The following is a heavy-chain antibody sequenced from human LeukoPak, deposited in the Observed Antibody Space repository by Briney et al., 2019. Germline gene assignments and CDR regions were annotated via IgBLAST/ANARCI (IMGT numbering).Heavy chain of an antibody. CDR1: GFTFSSYA. J-gene: IGHJ4*02. Sequence: GRSLRLSCAASGFTFSSYAMHWVRQAPGKGLEWVAVISYDGSNKYYADSVKGRFTISRDNSKNTLYLQMNSLRAEDTAVYYCGRDANPYQPLQPPRYWGQGTLVTVSS. V-gene: IGHV3-30*01. CDR2: ISYDGSNK. CDR3: GRDANPYQPLQPPRY. D-gene: IGHD2-2*01.